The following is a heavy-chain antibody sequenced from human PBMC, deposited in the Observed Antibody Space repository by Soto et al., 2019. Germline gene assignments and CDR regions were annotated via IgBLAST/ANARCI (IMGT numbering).Heavy chain of an antibody. D-gene: IGHD1-1*01. Sequence: ASVKVSCKASGYTFTSYYMHWVRQAPGQGLEWMGIINPSGGSTSYAQMFQGRVTMTRDTSTSTVYMELSSLRSEDTAVYYCARQTGTPGFDIWGQGTMVTVSS. CDR1: GYTFTSYY. CDR3: ARQTGTPGFDI. V-gene: IGHV1-46*03. CDR2: INPSGGST. J-gene: IGHJ3*02.